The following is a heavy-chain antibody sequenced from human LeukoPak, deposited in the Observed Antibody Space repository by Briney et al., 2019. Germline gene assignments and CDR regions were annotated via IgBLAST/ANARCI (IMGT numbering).Heavy chain of an antibody. V-gene: IGHV1-8*03. CDR2: MNPNSGNT. J-gene: IGHJ4*02. CDR1: GYTFTSYE. CDR3: ARGLRVRYCSGGSCGLIFDY. Sequence: RASVKVSCKASGYTFTSYEINWVRQATGQGLEWMGWMNPNSGNTGYAQKFQGRVTITRNTSISTAYMELSSLRSEDTAVYYCARGLRVRYCSGGSCGLIFDYWGQGTLVTVSS. D-gene: IGHD2-15*01.